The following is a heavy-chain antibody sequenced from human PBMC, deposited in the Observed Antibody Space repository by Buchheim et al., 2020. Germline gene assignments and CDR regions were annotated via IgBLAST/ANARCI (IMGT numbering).Heavy chain of an antibody. J-gene: IGHJ4*02. V-gene: IGHV3-48*03. CDR3: AREYYYDSSGYYFDY. Sequence: EVQLVESGGGLVQPGGSLRFSCAASGFTFSSYEMNWVRQAPGKGLEWVSYISSSGSTIYYADSVKGRFTISRDNAKNSLSLSMNSLRAEDTAVDYCAREYYYDSSGYYFDYWGQGTL. CDR2: ISSSGSTI. D-gene: IGHD3-22*01. CDR1: GFTFSSYE.